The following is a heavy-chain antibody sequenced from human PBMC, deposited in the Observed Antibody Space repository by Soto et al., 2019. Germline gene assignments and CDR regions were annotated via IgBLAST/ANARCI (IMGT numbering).Heavy chain of an antibody. Sequence: GGSLRLSCAASGFTFSSYAMHWVRQAPGKGLEWVAVISYDGSNKYYADSVKGRFTISRDNSKNTLYPQMNSLRAEDTAVYYCARDPGSSGRRGYYYYGMDVWGQGTTVTVSS. V-gene: IGHV3-30-3*01. J-gene: IGHJ6*02. CDR3: ARDPGSSGRRGYYYYGMDV. CDR1: GFTFSSYA. CDR2: ISYDGSNK. D-gene: IGHD6-19*01.